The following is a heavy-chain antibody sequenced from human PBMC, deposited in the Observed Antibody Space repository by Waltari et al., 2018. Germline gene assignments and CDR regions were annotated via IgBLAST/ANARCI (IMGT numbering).Heavy chain of an antibody. V-gene: IGHV4-39*01. CDR2: IYYTGTT. CDR3: ARHINFWSGYYFDS. Sequence: QLQLQESGPQLVTPSETLSLTCTVSGAPPDITPHSWGWVRHPPGKGLEWIGSIYYTGTTYYNPSLKSRMTISADTSKTQFSLRLSSVTAADTAVYYCARHINFWSGYYFDSWGQGTLVTVSS. J-gene: IGHJ4*02. D-gene: IGHD3-3*01. CDR1: GAPPDITPHS.